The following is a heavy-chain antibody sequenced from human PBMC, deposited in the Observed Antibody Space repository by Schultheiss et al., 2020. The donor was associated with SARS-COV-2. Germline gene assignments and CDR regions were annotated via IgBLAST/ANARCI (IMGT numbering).Heavy chain of an antibody. D-gene: IGHD1-26*01. CDR2: IYSGGST. Sequence: GGSLRLSCAVSGFTVSSNYMSWVRQAPGKGLEWVSVIYSGGSTYYADSVKGRFTISRDNSKNTLYLQMNSLRAEDTAVYYCARDPGSPDYYGMDVWGQGTTVTVSS. J-gene: IGHJ6*02. CDR1: GFTVSSNY. V-gene: IGHV3-53*01. CDR3: ARDPGSPDYYGMDV.